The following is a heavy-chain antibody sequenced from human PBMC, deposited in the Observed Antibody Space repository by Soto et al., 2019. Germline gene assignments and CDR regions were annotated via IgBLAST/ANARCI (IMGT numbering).Heavy chain of an antibody. CDR1: GFTFRNYA. D-gene: IGHD3-9*01. CDR3: ARGDDILTGPVFDY. J-gene: IGHJ4*02. Sequence: EVQLLESGGGLVQPGGSLRLSCAASGFTFRNYAMSWVRQAPGKGLEWVSTISGSGGSTFYADSVNGRFTISRANSRNTLYLQMNSLRAEDTAIYFCARGDDILTGPVFDYWGQGTLVTVSS. CDR2: ISGSGGST. V-gene: IGHV3-23*01.